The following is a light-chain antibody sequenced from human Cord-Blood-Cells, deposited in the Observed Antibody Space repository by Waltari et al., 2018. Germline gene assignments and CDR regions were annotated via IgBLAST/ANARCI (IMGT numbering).Light chain of an antibody. CDR3: QQYGSSPRLT. CDR1: QSVSSSY. J-gene: IGKJ4*01. Sequence: IVLTQSPGTLSLSPGDRVTLSCRASQSVSSSYLAWYQQTPGQAPRLLIYGASSMATGIPDRFSDSGSGTDFTVTISGLEPEDFAVYYCQQYGSSPRLTFGGGIKVEIK. V-gene: IGKV3-20*01. CDR2: GAS.